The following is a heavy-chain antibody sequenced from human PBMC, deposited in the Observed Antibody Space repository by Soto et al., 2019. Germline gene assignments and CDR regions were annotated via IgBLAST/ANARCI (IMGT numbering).Heavy chain of an antibody. J-gene: IGHJ3*02. V-gene: IGHV1-8*01. CDR3: ARGSTLRGYSYGWNPAGAFDI. Sequence: RASVKVSCKASGYTFTSYDINWVRQATGQGLEWMGWMNPNSGNTGYAQKFQGRVTMTRNTSISTAYMELSSLRSEDTAVYYCARGSTLRGYSYGWNPAGAFDIWGQGTMVTVSS. CDR2: MNPNSGNT. D-gene: IGHD5-18*01. CDR1: GYTFTSYD.